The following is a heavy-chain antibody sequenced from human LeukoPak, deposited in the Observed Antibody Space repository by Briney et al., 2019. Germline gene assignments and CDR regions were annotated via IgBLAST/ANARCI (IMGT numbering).Heavy chain of an antibody. V-gene: IGHV3-74*01. CDR2: ITSEGSST. CDR3: ARVYVPQDMVHAFDT. D-gene: IGHD3-10*02. Sequence: GGSLRLSCAASGFTFSSYWMHWVRHVPGKGLVWVSRITSEGSSTSYADSVKGRFTISRDNAKNTLYLQMNSLRAEDTAVYYCARVYVPQDMVHAFDTWGQGTMVTVSS. CDR1: GFTFSSYW. J-gene: IGHJ3*02.